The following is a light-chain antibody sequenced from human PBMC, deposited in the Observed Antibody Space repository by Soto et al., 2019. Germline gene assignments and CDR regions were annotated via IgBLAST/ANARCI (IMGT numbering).Light chain of an antibody. Sequence: SSELTQPPSVSVAPGQTARITCGGNSIGSKSVHWYQQKPGQAPVLVVYDDSERPSGIPERFSGSNSGNTATLTISRVEAGDEADYYCQVWDGDSEHVVFGGGTKLTVL. CDR1: SIGSKS. CDR3: QVWDGDSEHVV. CDR2: DDS. V-gene: IGLV3-21*02. J-gene: IGLJ2*01.